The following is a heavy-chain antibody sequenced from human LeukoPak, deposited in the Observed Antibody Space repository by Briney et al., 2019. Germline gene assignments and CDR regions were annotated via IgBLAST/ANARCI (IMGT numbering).Heavy chain of an antibody. CDR3: ASGSGTYEN. Sequence: SQTLSLTCAISGDSVSSNSAAWNWIRQSPSSGIECLGRTYYRSKWYNDYAVSVKSRITINPDTSKNQFSLHLNSVTPEDTAVYYCASGSGTYENWGQGTLVTVSS. D-gene: IGHD3-16*01. CDR1: GDSVSSNSAA. J-gene: IGHJ4*02. V-gene: IGHV6-1*01. CDR2: TYYRSKWYN.